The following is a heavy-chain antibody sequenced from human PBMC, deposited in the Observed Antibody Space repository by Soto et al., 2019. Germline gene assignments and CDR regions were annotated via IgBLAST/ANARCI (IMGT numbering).Heavy chain of an antibody. CDR2: IYDTESA. Sequence: QVQLQESGPGLVKPSQTLSLTCNVSGESISSGGYYWSWIRHHPGKGLEWIGYIYDTESAYYNPSLKSRVTISMDTSKNQFAMRLSSVTAADTAVYYCARASSSSSAADYWGQGILGTVS. V-gene: IGHV4-31*03. D-gene: IGHD6-6*01. CDR3: ARASSSSSAADY. J-gene: IGHJ4*02. CDR1: GESISSGGYY.